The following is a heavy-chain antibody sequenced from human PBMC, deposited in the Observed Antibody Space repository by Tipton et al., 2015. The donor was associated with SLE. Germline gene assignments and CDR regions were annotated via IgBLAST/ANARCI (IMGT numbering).Heavy chain of an antibody. V-gene: IGHV4-34*01. CDR3: ARGGGGSYHWYFDL. CDR1: GGSFSGYY. CDR2: INHSGST. D-gene: IGHD1-26*01. Sequence: TLSLTCAVYGGSFSGYYWSWIRQPPGKGLEWIGEINHSGSTNYNPSLKSRVTISVDTSKNQFSLKLSSVTAADTAVYYCARGGGGSYHWYFDLWGRGTLVTVSS. J-gene: IGHJ2*01.